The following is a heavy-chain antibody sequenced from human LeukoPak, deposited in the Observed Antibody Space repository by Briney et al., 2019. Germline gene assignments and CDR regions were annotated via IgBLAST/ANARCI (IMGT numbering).Heavy chain of an antibody. Sequence: PSETQSLTCTVSGGSISNYYWSWIRQPPGKALEWIAYMYNSVSNYTPSLKSRVTISVDTSKNQFYMKLSSVTAADTAVYYCARHRARDGYNALAYWGQGTLVTVSS. D-gene: IGHD5-24*01. CDR3: ARHRARDGYNALAY. CDR1: GGSISNYY. CDR2: MYNSVS. V-gene: IGHV4-59*08. J-gene: IGHJ4*02.